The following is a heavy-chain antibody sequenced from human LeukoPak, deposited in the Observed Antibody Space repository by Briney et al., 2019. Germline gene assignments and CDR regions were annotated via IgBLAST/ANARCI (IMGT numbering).Heavy chain of an antibody. J-gene: IGHJ4*02. CDR2: IKSRTDGGTT. CDR1: GITFSNAW. Sequence: GGSLRLSCAASGITFSNAWMTWVRQAPGKGLEWIGRIKSRTDGGTTAYAPLVKGRFTISRDDSKSTLYLQMSSLKTEDTAVYYCTTDNDSLWGQGTLVTVSS. D-gene: IGHD2-15*01. CDR3: TTDNDSL. V-gene: IGHV3-15*01.